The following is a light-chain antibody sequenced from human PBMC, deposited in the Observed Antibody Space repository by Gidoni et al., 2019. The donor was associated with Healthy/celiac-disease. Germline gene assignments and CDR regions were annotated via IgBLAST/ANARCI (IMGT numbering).Light chain of an antibody. CDR1: SGHSSYA. V-gene: IGLV4-69*01. J-gene: IGLJ3*02. CDR3: QTWGTGTWV. CDR2: LNSDGSH. Sequence: VKLTCTLSSGHSSYAIAWHQQQPEKGPRYLMKLNSDGSHSKGDGIPDRFSGSSSGAERYLTISSLQSEDEADYYCQTWGTGTWVFGGGTKLTVL.